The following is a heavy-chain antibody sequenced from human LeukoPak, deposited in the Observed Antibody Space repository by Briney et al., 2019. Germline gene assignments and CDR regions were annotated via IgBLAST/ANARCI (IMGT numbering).Heavy chain of an antibody. Sequence: PGKSLSLSCAASGFTFDDYAMHWIRQPPGKGLEWVSGISRNSGSIGYADSVKGRFTISRDNAKNSLYLQMNSLRAEDTALYYCAKGTGAVWFDPWGQGTLVTVSS. J-gene: IGHJ5*02. V-gene: IGHV3-9*01. CDR2: ISRNSGSI. D-gene: IGHD3-10*01. CDR1: GFTFDDYA. CDR3: AKGTGAVWFDP.